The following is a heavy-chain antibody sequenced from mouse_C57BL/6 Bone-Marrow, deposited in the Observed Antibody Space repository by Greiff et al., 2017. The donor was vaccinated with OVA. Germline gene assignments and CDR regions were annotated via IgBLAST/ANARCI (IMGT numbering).Heavy chain of an antibody. J-gene: IGHJ1*03. D-gene: IGHD2-3*01. CDR3: ARLDGYWYFDV. Sequence: VQLQQSGAELVRPGTSVKMSCKASGYTFPNYWIGWAKQRPGHGLEWIGDIYPGGGYTNYNEKFKGKATLTADKSSSTAYMQFSSLTSEDSAIYYGARLDGYWYFDVWGTGTTVTVSS. V-gene: IGHV1-63*01. CDR2: IYPGGGYT. CDR1: GYTFPNYW.